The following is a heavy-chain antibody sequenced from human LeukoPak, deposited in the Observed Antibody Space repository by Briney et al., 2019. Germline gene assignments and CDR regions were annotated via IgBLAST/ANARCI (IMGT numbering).Heavy chain of an antibody. D-gene: IGHD3-22*01. CDR1: GGSISSSNW. V-gene: IGHV4-4*02. Sequence: SETLSLTCAVSGGSISSSNWWSWVRQPPGKGLEWIGEIYHSGSTNYNPSLKSRVTISVDKSKNQFSLKLSSVTAADTAVYYCARDLDTYYYDSSGYRDAFDIWGQGTMVTVSS. CDR3: ARDLDTYYYDSSGYRDAFDI. CDR2: IYHSGST. J-gene: IGHJ3*02.